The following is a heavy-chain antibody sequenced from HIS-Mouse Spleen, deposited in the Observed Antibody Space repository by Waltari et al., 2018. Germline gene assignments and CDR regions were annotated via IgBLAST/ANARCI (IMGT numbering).Heavy chain of an antibody. D-gene: IGHD3-10*01. Sequence: EVQLGETGGGLIQPGGSLRLSCAASGLTVSRTYMRLVCPSPGKGVEWVSVIYSGGSTYYADSVKGRFTISRDNSKNTLYLQMNSLRAEDTAVYYCARHYYYGSGSYYFDYWGQGTLVTVSS. CDR1: GLTVSRTY. V-gene: IGHV3-53*02. CDR2: IYSGGST. CDR3: ARHYYYGSGSYYFDY. J-gene: IGHJ4*02.